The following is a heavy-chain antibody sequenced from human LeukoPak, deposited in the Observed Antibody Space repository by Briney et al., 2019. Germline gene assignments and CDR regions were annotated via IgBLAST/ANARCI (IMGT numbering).Heavy chain of an antibody. CDR1: GFSFSSYE. J-gene: IGHJ4*02. V-gene: IGHV3-48*03. CDR2: ISTGGSSI. Sequence: GGSLRLSCVASGFSFSSYEMNWVRQAPGKGLESVSYISTGGSSIYYADSVKGRFTISRDNAKNSLYVQMNNLRAEDTPVYYCARSKLVYVFDYWGQGTLVTVSS. D-gene: IGHD5/OR15-5a*01. CDR3: ARSKLVYVFDY.